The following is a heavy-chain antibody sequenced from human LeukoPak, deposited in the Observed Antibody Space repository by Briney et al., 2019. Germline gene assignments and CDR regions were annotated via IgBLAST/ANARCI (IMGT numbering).Heavy chain of an antibody. Sequence: GGSLRLSCAASGFTVSSNYMSWVRQAPGKGLEWVSVIYSGGSTYYADSVKGRFTISRHNSKNTLYLQMNSLRAEDTAVYYCARDSVSGYCSSTSCRDWFDPWGQGTLVTVSS. J-gene: IGHJ5*02. CDR3: ARDSVSGYCSSTSCRDWFDP. V-gene: IGHV3-53*01. CDR1: GFTVSSNY. D-gene: IGHD2-2*01. CDR2: IYSGGST.